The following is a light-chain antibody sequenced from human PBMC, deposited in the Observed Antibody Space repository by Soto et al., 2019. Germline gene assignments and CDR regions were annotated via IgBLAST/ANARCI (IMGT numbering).Light chain of an antibody. CDR3: QHLNNYPPFT. CDR2: GTF. V-gene: IGKV1-9*01. Sequence: IPLTQSPSSLSASVGDRVSITCRASQDIKTYLAWYQQKQGKAPKLLISGTFTLQSGVPSRFNGSGSGTDFTLTISRLQHEDFSTYYCQHLNNYPPFTFGPGTKVDLE. CDR1: QDIKTY. J-gene: IGKJ3*01.